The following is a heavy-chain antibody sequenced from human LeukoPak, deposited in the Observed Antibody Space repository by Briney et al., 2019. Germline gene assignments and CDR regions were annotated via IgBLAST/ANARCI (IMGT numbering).Heavy chain of an antibody. CDR2: ISSSSSTI. CDR1: GFTFSSYS. V-gene: IGHV3-48*02. J-gene: IGHJ6*02. Sequence: GGSLRLSCAASGFTFSSYSMNWVRQAPGKGLEWVSYISSSSSTIYYADSVKGRFTISRDNAKNSLYLQMNSLRDEDTAVYYCAKYLVSAARSDYHYYGMDVWGQGTTVSVS. D-gene: IGHD2-2*01. CDR3: AKYLVSAARSDYHYYGMDV.